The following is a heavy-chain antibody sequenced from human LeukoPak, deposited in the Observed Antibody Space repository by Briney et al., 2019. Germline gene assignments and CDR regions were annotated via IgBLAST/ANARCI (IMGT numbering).Heavy chain of an antibody. J-gene: IGHJ4*02. D-gene: IGHD3-22*01. V-gene: IGHV3-30*01. CDR2: ISHDGSNK. Sequence: GGALRLSCAASGFTFSSYAMHWVRQAPGKGLERVAVISHDGSNKYYADSVKGRFTISRDNSKNRLYLQMNRLRAEDTAVYYCARSGGWVPYYYDSSGYPPPLVWGQGTLVTVSS. CDR3: ARSGGWVPYYYDSSGYPPPLV. CDR1: GFTFSSYA.